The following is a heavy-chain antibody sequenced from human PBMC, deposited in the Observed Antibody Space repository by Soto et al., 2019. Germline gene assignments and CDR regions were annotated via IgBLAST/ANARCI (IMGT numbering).Heavy chain of an antibody. Sequence: GGSLRLSCAASGFTFSSYEMNWVRQAPGKGLGWVSYISSSGSTIYYADSVKGRFTISRDNAKNSLYLQMNSLRAEDTAVYYCARDSEMATITIDYWGQGALVTVSS. CDR2: ISSSGSTI. V-gene: IGHV3-48*03. CDR1: GFTFSSYE. CDR3: ARDSEMATITIDY. J-gene: IGHJ4*02. D-gene: IGHD5-12*01.